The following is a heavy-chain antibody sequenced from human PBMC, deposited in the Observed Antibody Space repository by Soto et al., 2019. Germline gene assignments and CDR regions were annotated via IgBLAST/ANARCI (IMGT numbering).Heavy chain of an antibody. Sequence: QVQLVESGGGVVQPGRSLRLSCAASGFTFSSYAMHWVRQAPGKGLEWVAGPSYDGSNKYYADSVKGRFTISRDNSKNTLSLQMKSLRADDTAVYYCAREVGGARFDYWGQGTLVTVSS. CDR3: AREVGGARFDY. D-gene: IGHD3-10*01. CDR1: GFTFSSYA. CDR2: PSYDGSNK. J-gene: IGHJ4*02. V-gene: IGHV3-30-3*01.